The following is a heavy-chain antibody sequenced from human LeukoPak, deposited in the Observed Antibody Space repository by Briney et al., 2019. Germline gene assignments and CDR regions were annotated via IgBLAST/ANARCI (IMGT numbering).Heavy chain of an antibody. J-gene: IGHJ6*04. V-gene: IGHV3-30*04. D-gene: IGHD6-19*01. CDR2: ISYDGSNK. CDR1: GFTFSSHA. CDR3: APSGIVPTGYSSGRHYYYGMDV. Sequence: GGSLRLSCAASGFTFSSHAMHWVRQAPGKGLEWVAVISYDGSNKYYADSVKGRFTISRDNSKNTLYLQMNSLRAEDTAVYYCAPSGIVPTGYSSGRHYYYGMDVWGKGTTVTVSS.